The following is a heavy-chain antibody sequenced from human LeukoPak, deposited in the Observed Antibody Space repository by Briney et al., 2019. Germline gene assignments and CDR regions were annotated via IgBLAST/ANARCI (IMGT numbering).Heavy chain of an antibody. J-gene: IGHJ5*02. D-gene: IGHD6-13*01. CDR1: GGSFSGYY. CDR3: ARGPGSRSWYTYPAGGWFAP. CDR2: INHSGTT. V-gene: IGHV4-34*01. Sequence: SETLSLTCAVYGGSFSGYYWSWIRQPPGKGLEWIGEINHSGTTNSNPALKSHITISVDTPKHQSSLKPSSVTAADTAVYYCARGPGSRSWYTYPAGGWFAPWGQGTLVTVSS.